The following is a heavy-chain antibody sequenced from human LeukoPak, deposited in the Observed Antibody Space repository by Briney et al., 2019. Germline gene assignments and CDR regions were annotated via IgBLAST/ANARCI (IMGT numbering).Heavy chain of an antibody. V-gene: IGHV4-34*01. Sequence: PSETLSLTCAVYGGSFSGYYWSWIRQPPGKGLEWIGEINHSGSTNYNPSLKSRVTISVDTSKNQFSLKLSSLTAADTAVYYCARAGRYFDWLKGHDAFDIWGQGTMVTVSS. J-gene: IGHJ3*02. CDR3: ARAGRYFDWLKGHDAFDI. CDR1: GGSFSGYY. CDR2: INHSGST. D-gene: IGHD3-9*01.